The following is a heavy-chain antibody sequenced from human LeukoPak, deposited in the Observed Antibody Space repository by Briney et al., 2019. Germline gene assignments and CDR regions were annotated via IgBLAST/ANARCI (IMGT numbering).Heavy chain of an antibody. CDR2: VSDSGCDT. V-gene: IGHV3-23*01. CDR3: ATGCVGSPSCFTTGYDH. J-gene: IGHJ4*02. CDR1: GLTFNTYA. D-gene: IGHD1-26*01. Sequence: GGSLRLSYAVSGLTFNTYAMNWVRQAPGKGLEGVSGVSDSGCDTEHLVSVNGRFSSPRDNSKSTVYLHMNSLRAEDTALYFCATGCVGSPSCFTTGYDHWGQGPLVTVSS.